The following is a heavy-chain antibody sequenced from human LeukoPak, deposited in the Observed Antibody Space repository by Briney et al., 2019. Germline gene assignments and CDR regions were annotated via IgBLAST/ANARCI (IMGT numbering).Heavy chain of an antibody. CDR2: ISGDGRST. CDR1: GFTFSIDP. Sequence: GGSLRLSCAASGFTFSIDPMTWVRQAPGKGLEWVSSISGDGRSTYRADSVKGRFAISRDNSKNTLYLQMNSLRADDTAVYYCAKDFGEDYYDSSGFGPYDAFDIWGQGTMVTVSS. J-gene: IGHJ3*02. V-gene: IGHV3-23*01. D-gene: IGHD3-22*01. CDR3: AKDFGEDYYDSSGFGPYDAFDI.